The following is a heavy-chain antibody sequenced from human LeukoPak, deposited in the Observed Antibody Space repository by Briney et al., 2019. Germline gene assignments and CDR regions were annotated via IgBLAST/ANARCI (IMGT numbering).Heavy chain of an antibody. D-gene: IGHD5-24*01. V-gene: IGHV3-74*01. CDR3: ARSFSGSREY. Sequence: GESLTLSCAASGFTLSDYWVHWVRQAPGKGLVWVSRINTNEGRTDYADSVKGRFTISRDNAKNTVSLQMNSLRAEDTAVYYCARSFSGSREYWGQGTRVTVSS. J-gene: IGHJ4*02. CDR2: INTNEGRT. CDR1: GFTLSDYW.